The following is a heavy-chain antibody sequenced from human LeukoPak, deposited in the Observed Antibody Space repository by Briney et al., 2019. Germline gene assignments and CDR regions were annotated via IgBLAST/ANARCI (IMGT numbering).Heavy chain of an antibody. CDR1: GFTFDDYA. V-gene: IGHV3-20*04. Sequence: GGSLRLSCAASGFTFDDYAMSWVRQAPGKGPEWVSGINWNGDNTGSADSVKGRFTISRDNAKNSLYLELNSLRAEDTALYYCAATYSGNWEFDYWGQGTLVTVSS. CDR3: AATYSGNWEFDY. J-gene: IGHJ4*02. CDR2: INWNGDNT. D-gene: IGHD1-26*01.